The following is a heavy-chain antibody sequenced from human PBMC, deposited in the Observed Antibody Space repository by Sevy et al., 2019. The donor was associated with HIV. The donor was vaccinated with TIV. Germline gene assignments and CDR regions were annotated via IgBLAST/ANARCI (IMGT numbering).Heavy chain of an antibody. V-gene: IGHV1-24*01. CDR2: FHEDGES. CDR1: GYTLSKLS. CDR3: ATDIVVGRDY. D-gene: IGHD2-2*01. Sequence: ASVKVSCKVSGYTLSKLSMHWVRQAPGKGLEWMGGFHEDGESMYAKKFQGRVTMTEDTSTDTAYMELSSLRSEDTAVYYCATDIVVGRDYWGQGTLVTVSS. J-gene: IGHJ4*02.